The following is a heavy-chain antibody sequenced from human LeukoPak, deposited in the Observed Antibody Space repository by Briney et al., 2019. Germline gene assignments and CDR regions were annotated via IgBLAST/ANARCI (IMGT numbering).Heavy chain of an antibody. CDR2: MNPNSGGT. Sequence: VASVEVSCKASGGTFNSFALTWVRQAPGQGLEWMGWMNPNSGGTKYAQTFQGRVTLTRDTSISTAYLELSSLTSDDTAVYFCARQGSNSSGWYPVDDWGQGTLVTVSS. V-gene: IGHV1-2*02. J-gene: IGHJ4*02. D-gene: IGHD6-19*01. CDR3: ARQGSNSSGWYPVDD. CDR1: GGTFNSFA.